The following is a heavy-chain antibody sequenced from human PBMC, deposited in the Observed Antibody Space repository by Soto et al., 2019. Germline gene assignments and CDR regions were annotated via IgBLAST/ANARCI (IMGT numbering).Heavy chain of an antibody. CDR3: ARRDGDYGDAFDI. J-gene: IGHJ3*02. V-gene: IGHV1-69*13. CDR1: GGTFSSYA. Sequence: SVKVSCKASGGTFSSYAISWVRQAPGQGLDWMGGIIPIFGTANYAQKFQGRVTITADESTSTAYMELSSLRSEDTAVYYCARRDGDYGDAFDIWGQGTMVTVSS. CDR2: IIPIFGTA. D-gene: IGHD4-17*01.